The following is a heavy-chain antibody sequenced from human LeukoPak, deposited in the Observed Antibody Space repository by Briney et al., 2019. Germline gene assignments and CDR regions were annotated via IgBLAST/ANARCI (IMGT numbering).Heavy chain of an antibody. J-gene: IGHJ6*02. CDR3: ATDISSYYGMDV. Sequence: ASVKVSCKVSGYTLTELSMHWVRQAPGKGLEWMGGFDPEDGETIYAQKFQGRVTMTEDTSTDTAYMELSSLRSEDTAVYYCATDISSYYGMDVWGQGTTVTVSS. CDR2: FDPEDGET. CDR1: GYTLTELS. V-gene: IGHV1-24*01.